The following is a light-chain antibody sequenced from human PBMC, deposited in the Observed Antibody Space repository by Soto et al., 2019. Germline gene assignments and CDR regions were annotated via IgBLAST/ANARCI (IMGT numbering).Light chain of an antibody. CDR1: QTSSRW. CDR2: TAS. V-gene: IGKV1-5*01. Sequence: DIQMTQSPSPLSASVGDTVTITCRASQTSSRWSACYQQKPGKAPRILIYTASTLESGVPSRCSASGSGTEFTLTISSLHPDDFATYYCQEYNNYWTFGQGTKVDIK. J-gene: IGKJ1*01. CDR3: QEYNNYWT.